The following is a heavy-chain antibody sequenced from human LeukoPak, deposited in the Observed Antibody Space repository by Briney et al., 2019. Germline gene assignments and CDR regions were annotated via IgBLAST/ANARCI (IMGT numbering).Heavy chain of an antibody. D-gene: IGHD2-2*01. J-gene: IGHJ5*02. V-gene: IGHV3-48*01. Sequence: GGSLRLSCAASGFTFSSYSMNWVRQAPGKGLEWVSYISSSSGTIYYADSVKGRFTISRDNAKNSLYPQVNSLRAEDTAVYYCASGAEGYVFDPWGQGTLVTVSS. CDR2: ISSSSGTI. CDR3: ASGAEGYVFDP. CDR1: GFTFSSYS.